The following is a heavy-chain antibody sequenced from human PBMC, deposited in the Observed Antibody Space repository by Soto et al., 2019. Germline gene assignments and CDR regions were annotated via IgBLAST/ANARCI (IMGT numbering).Heavy chain of an antibody. V-gene: IGHV3-23*01. CDR3: GRVPLDGNYANGVDV. Sequence: GGSLRLSCAASGFTFSSYALNWVRQAPGKGLEWVSAISGSGGSTYYADSVKGRFTISRDNSKNTLFLQMNSLRADDTAVYYCGRVPLDGNYANGVDVWGQGTTVTVSS. D-gene: IGHD4-17*01. CDR1: GFTFSSYA. CDR2: ISGSGGST. J-gene: IGHJ6*02.